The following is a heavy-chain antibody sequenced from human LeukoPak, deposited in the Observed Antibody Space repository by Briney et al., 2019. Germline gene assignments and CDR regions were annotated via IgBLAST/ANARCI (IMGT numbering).Heavy chain of an antibody. CDR2: IIPIFGTA. D-gene: IGHD2-21*01. Sequence: SVKISCKASGGTFSSYALSWVRQAPGQGLEWMGGIIPIFGTANYAQKFQGRVTITADKSTSTAYMELSSLRSEDTAVYYCATQGAAIAAGHDAFDIWGQGTMVTVSS. J-gene: IGHJ3*02. V-gene: IGHV1-69*06. CDR1: GGTFSSYA. CDR3: ATQGAAIAAGHDAFDI.